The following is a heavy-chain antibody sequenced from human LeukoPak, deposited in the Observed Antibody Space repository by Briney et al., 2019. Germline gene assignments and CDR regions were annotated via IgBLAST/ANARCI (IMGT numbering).Heavy chain of an antibody. J-gene: IGHJ3*02. CDR1: GGSISSYY. D-gene: IGHD2-2*01. V-gene: IGHV4-59*01. Sequence: SETLSLTCTVSGGSISSYYWSWIRQSPGKGLEWIGYIYYSGSTNYNPSLKSRVTISVDTSKNQFSLKLTSVTAADTAVYYCARGIVVVPAAMRQAFDIWGQGTMVTVSS. CDR3: ARGIVVVPAAMRQAFDI. CDR2: IYYSGST.